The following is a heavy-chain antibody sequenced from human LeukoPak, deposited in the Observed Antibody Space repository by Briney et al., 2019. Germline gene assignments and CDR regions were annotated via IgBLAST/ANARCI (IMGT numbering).Heavy chain of an antibody. CDR1: VGSISSYY. Sequence: SVTLSLTCTVSVGSISSYYWSWIRQPPGKGLEWIGYIYYSGSTNYNPSLKSRVTISVDTSKNQFSLKLSSVTAADTAVYYCARAEGSGELLPYYYGMDVWGQGTTVTVSS. J-gene: IGHJ6*02. CDR2: IYYSGST. D-gene: IGHD3-10*01. CDR3: ARAEGSGELLPYYYGMDV. V-gene: IGHV4-59*01.